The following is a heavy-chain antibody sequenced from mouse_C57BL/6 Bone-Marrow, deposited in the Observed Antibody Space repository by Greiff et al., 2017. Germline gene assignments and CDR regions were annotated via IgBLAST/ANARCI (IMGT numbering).Heavy chain of an antibody. J-gene: IGHJ3*01. V-gene: IGHV7-1*01. CDR2: SSHKANDYTT. CDR1: GFTFSDFY. D-gene: IGHD3-2*02. CDR3: ARYDSAGCRFAY. Sequence: EVQLVESGGGLVQSGRSLRLSCATSGFTFSDFYMEWVRQAPGKGLEWIAASSHKANDYTTEYSASVKGRFIVSRDTSQSILYLQMNALGAEDTAIYYCARYDSAGCRFAYWGQGTLVTVSA.